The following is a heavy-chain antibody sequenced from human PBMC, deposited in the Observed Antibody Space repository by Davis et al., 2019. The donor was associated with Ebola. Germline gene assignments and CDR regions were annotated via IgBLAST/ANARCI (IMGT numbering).Heavy chain of an antibody. Sequence: PSETLSLTCAVYGGSFSGYYWSWIRQPPGKGLEWIGEINHSGSTNYNPSLKSRVTISVDTSKNQFSLKLSSVTAADTAVYYCARAHKNTGGERYIAAAGTGQSCGMDVWGQGTTVTVSS. CDR1: GGSFSGYY. J-gene: IGHJ6*02. CDR3: ARAHKNTGGERYIAAAGTGQSCGMDV. V-gene: IGHV4-34*01. D-gene: IGHD6-13*01. CDR2: INHSGST.